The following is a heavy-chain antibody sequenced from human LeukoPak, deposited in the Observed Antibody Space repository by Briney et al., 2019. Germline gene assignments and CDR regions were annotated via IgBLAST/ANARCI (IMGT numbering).Heavy chain of an antibody. V-gene: IGHV3-30*04. CDR1: GFTFSSYA. Sequence: GGSLRLSCAASGFTFSSYAMHWVRQAPGKGLEWVAVISYDGSNKYYADSVKGRFTISRDNSKNTLYLQMNSLRAEDTAVYYCAREGGFGELSFDYWGQGTLVTVSS. CDR2: ISYDGSNK. J-gene: IGHJ4*02. D-gene: IGHD3-10*01. CDR3: AREGGFGELSFDY.